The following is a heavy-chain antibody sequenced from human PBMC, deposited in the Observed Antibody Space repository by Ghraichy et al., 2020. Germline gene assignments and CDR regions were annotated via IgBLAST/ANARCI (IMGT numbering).Heavy chain of an antibody. Sequence: ASVKVSCKALGYKFTSYGIGWVWQAPGQGLEWLGWISGDNGKPKYSQKIQGRVTMTADPSTSTAYLELRSLRPDDTAIYYCARDLGYDHWGQGTLVSVSS. CDR2: ISGDNGKP. V-gene: IGHV1-18*04. J-gene: IGHJ4*02. CDR3: ARDLGYDH. CDR1: GYKFTSYG. D-gene: IGHD6-13*01.